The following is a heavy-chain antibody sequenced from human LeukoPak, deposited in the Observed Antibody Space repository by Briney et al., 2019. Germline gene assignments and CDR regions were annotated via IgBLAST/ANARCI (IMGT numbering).Heavy chain of an antibody. Sequence: SETLSLTCTVSGGSISSYFWSWIRQPPGKGLEWIGYIYYSRNTNYNPSLNSRVTMSVDTSKNQLSLKLSSVTAADTAVYYCARGSRSLGVTTVTRGFDYWGQGTLVTVSS. D-gene: IGHD4-17*01. V-gene: IGHV4-59*01. CDR2: IYYSRNT. CDR3: ARGSRSLGVTTVTRGFDY. CDR1: GGSISSYF. J-gene: IGHJ4*02.